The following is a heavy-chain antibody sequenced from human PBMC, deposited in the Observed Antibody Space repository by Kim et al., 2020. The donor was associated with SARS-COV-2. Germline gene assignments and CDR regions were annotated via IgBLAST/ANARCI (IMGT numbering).Heavy chain of an antibody. V-gene: IGHV1-46*01. Sequence: ASVKVSCKASRYTFSNYFMHWVRQAPGQGLEWVGLINPTGDSTTYAQKFQGRVTMTRDTSTSTVYIELSSLISEDTAIYYCAREAGSLKNFYYWGQGTL. CDR1: RYTFSNYF. J-gene: IGHJ4*02. D-gene: IGHD6-13*01. CDR2: INPTGDST. CDR3: AREAGSLKNFYY.